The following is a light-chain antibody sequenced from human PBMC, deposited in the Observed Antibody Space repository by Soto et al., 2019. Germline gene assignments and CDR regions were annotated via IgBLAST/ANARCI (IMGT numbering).Light chain of an antibody. CDR3: QQLKSFPLS. V-gene: IGKV1-9*01. CDR2: AAY. Sequence: IQLTQSPSSLSASVGDRVTITCRASQGISSSLAWYQQQPGKAPKLLIYAAYTLQSGVPARFSGSGSGIDCTLTISSLQPEDFATYYCQQLKSFPLSFGGGTTVEIK. CDR1: QGISSS. J-gene: IGKJ4*02.